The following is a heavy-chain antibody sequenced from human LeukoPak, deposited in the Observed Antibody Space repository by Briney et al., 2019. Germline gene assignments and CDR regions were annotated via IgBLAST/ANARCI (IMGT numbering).Heavy chain of an antibody. CDR1: GFTFSSYG. CDR2: IWYDGSSK. D-gene: IGHD5-18*01. V-gene: IGHV3-33*01. Sequence: SGGSLRLSCAASGFTFSSYGMHWVRQAPGKGLERVAVIWYDGSSKYYADSVKGRLTISRDISKNTLYLQMNSLRAEDTALYYCASFSAIARAADYWGQGTLVTVSS. J-gene: IGHJ4*02. CDR3: ASFSAIARAADY.